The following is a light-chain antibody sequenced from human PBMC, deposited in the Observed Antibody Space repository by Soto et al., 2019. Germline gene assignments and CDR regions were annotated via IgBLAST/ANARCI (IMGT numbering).Light chain of an antibody. V-gene: IGLV2-14*01. CDR3: SSYTTSSTLEV. CDR2: EVS. J-gene: IGLJ1*01. CDR1: SSDVGGYKF. Sequence: QSALTQPASVSGSPGQSITISCTGTSSDVGGYKFVSWYQQHPGKVPKLMIYEVSSRPSGVSNRFSGSKSGNTASLTISGLQAEDEADYYCSSYTTSSTLEVFGTGTQLTFL.